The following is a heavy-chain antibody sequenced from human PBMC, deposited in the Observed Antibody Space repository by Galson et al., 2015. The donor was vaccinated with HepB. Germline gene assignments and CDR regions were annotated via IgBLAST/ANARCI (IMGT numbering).Heavy chain of an antibody. D-gene: IGHD4-17*01. Sequence: SLRLSCAASGFTFSSYAMHWVRQAPGKGLEWVAVISYDGSNKYYADSVKGRFTISRDNSKNTLYLQMNSLRAEDTAVYYCAVSYGDYAPVYNWFDPWGQGTLVTVSS. J-gene: IGHJ5*02. CDR1: GFTFSSYA. CDR3: AVSYGDYAPVYNWFDP. CDR2: ISYDGSNK. V-gene: IGHV3-30*04.